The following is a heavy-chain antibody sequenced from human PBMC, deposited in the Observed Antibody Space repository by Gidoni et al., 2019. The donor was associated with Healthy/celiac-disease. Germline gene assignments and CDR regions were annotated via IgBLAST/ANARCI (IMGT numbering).Heavy chain of an antibody. Sequence: QVQLVHSGAEVKKPGASVKVSCKAAGYTFTGYYMHWWRQAPGQGLEWMGWINPNSGGTNYAQKFQGRVTMTRDTSISTAYMELSRLRSDDTAVYYCARGVTFGGVIVRGDYWGQGTLVTVSS. CDR2: INPNSGGT. CDR1: GYTFTGYY. J-gene: IGHJ4*02. D-gene: IGHD3-16*02. V-gene: IGHV1-2*02. CDR3: ARGVTFGGVIVRGDY.